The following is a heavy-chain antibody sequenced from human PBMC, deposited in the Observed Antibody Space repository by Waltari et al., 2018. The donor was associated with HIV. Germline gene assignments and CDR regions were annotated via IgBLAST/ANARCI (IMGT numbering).Heavy chain of an antibody. J-gene: IGHJ4*02. V-gene: IGHV1-69-2*01. CDR3: ASLAAAVYFDA. CDR1: GYTFTDDY. D-gene: IGHD6-13*01. Sequence: EVHFVQSGPEVKKPGATMKLYCAIPGYTFTDDYIHWGRDAPGKGLEWMGLVDPEDGETVYAEKFQDRLTISADTSTDTVYIELTGLRSDDTAIYYCASLAAAVYFDAWGQGSPLTVSS. CDR2: VDPEDGET.